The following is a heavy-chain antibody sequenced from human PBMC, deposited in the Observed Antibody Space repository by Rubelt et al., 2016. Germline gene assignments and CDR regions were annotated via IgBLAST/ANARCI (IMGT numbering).Heavy chain of an antibody. J-gene: IGHJ2*01. CDR2: ISAYNGNT. D-gene: IGHD2-15*01. Sequence: QAPGQGLEWMGWISAYNGNTNYAQKFQGRVTITRDTSASTAYMELSSLRSEDTAVYYCARGGEYCSGGSCYSADEWYFDLWGRGTLVTVSS. CDR3: ARGGEYCSGGSCYSADEWYFDL. V-gene: IGHV1-3*01.